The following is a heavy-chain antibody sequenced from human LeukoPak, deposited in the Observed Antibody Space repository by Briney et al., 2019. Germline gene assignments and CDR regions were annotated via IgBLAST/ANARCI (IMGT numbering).Heavy chain of an antibody. V-gene: IGHV4-38-2*02. CDR3: ARAMAMVRGVSHIDY. D-gene: IGHD3-10*01. CDR1: GYSISSGYY. Sequence: SETLSLTCTVSGYSISSGYYWGWIRQPPGKGLEWIGSIYHSGSTYYNPSLKSRVTISVDTSKNQFSLKLSSVTAADTAVYYCARAMAMVRGVSHIDYWGQGTLVTVSS. CDR2: IYHSGST. J-gene: IGHJ4*02.